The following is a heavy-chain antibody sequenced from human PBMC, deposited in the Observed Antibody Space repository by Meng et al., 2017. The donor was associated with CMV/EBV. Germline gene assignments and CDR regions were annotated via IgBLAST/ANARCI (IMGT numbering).Heavy chain of an antibody. CDR1: GFTFSSYA. J-gene: IGHJ4*02. D-gene: IGHD6-19*01. V-gene: IGHV3-23*01. CDR3: AKWSSSGWLDY. CDR2: ISGSGGST. Sequence: LSCAVSGFTFSSYAMSWVRQDPGKGLEWVSAISGSGGSTYYADSVKGRFTISRDNSKNTLYLQMNSLRAEDTAVYYCAKWSSSGWLDYWGQGTLVTVSS.